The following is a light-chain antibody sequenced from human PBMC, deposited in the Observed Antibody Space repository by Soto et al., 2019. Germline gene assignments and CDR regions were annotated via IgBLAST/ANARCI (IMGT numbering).Light chain of an antibody. CDR3: QKYNSAPWT. CDR2: GAS. Sequence: EIVMTQSPATLSVSPGERATLSCRASQIFSSNLAWYQQKPGQAPRLLIFGASTRATGIPARFSGSGSGTEFTLTISSLQSEDFATYYCQKYNSAPWTFGQGTKVEIK. J-gene: IGKJ1*01. V-gene: IGKV3-15*01. CDR1: QIFSSN.